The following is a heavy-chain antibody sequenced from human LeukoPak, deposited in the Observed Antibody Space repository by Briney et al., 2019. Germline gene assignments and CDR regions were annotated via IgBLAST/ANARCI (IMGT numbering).Heavy chain of an antibody. J-gene: IGHJ5*02. Sequence: GGSLRLSCAASGFTFSSYSMNWVRQAPGKGLEWVSSISSSSSYIYYADSVKGRFTISRDNAKNSLYLQMNSLRAADTAVYYCAREDCSGGSCYPIDPWGQGTLVTVSS. CDR3: AREDCSGGSCYPIDP. V-gene: IGHV3-21*01. CDR1: GFTFSSYS. D-gene: IGHD2-15*01. CDR2: ISSSSSYI.